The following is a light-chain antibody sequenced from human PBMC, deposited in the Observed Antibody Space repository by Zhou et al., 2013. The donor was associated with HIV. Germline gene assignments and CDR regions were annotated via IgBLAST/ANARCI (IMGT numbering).Light chain of an antibody. CDR3: HQYDNLWT. Sequence: DIQMTQSSSTVSASVGDKITVTCRASQSLGRWLAWYQQRPGKPPKLIIYRTSSLQPGVPSRFSGSGGDREFNLTIDGLQPDDFATYYCHQYDNLWTFGPGTRVDVK. CDR2: RTS. V-gene: IGKV1-5*03. CDR1: QSLGRW. J-gene: IGKJ1*01.